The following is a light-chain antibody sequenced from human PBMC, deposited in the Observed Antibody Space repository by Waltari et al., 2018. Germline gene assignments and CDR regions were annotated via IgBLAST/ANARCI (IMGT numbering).Light chain of an antibody. Sequence: QSALTQPRSVSGSPGQSVTISCTGTSSDVGGYDFVSWYHQHPGKAPQVMISDVHKRPSGVPDRFSGSKSGNTASLTISGLQAEDEADYYCCSYAGSYTWVLGGGTQLTVL. V-gene: IGLV2-11*01. J-gene: IGLJ3*02. CDR2: DVH. CDR3: CSYAGSYTWV. CDR1: SSDVGGYDF.